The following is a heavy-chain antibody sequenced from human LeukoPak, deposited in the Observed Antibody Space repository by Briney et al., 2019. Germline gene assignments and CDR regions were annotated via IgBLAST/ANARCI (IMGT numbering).Heavy chain of an antibody. Sequence: GGSLRLSCAASGFTFSSYNMNWVRQAPGQGLEWVSRINRDGTSITYADSVKGRFTISRDNSKNTLNLQMNSLRAEDTAVYYCAKDPTHYRVWDYYETIGLSYWGQGTLVTVSS. CDR2: INRDGTSI. D-gene: IGHD3-22*01. V-gene: IGHV3-74*01. CDR3: AKDPTHYRVWDYYETIGLSY. J-gene: IGHJ4*02. CDR1: GFTFSSYN.